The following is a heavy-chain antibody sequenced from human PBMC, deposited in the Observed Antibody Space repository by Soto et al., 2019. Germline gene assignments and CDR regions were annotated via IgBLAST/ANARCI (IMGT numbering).Heavy chain of an antibody. CDR3: AKYSNGGPYNWSVP. D-gene: IGHD2-8*01. J-gene: IGHJ5*02. V-gene: IGHV3-23*01. CDR1: GFTFSTYA. CDR2: ISGDVGST. Sequence: EVQLLESGGGLVQPGGSLRLSCAASGFTFSTYAMTWVRQAPGKGLEWVASISGDVGSTYYADSVKGRFAISRDNSKNTLHLHMDRLRAEDTAICCCAKYSNGGPYNWSVPWRLGSLVTV.